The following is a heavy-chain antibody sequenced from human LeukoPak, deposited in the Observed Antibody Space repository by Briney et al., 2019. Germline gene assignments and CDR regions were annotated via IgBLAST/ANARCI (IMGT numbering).Heavy chain of an antibody. D-gene: IGHD2-15*01. CDR1: GFTFSSYG. Sequence: SGGSLRLSCAASGFTFSSYGMHWVRQAPGKGLEWVAFIRYDGSNKYYTDSVKGRFTISRDNAKNSLYLQMNSLRAEDMALYYCAKDGCSGGSCYGRSAFDIWGQGTMVTVSS. CDR2: IRYDGSNK. CDR3: AKDGCSGGSCYGRSAFDI. J-gene: IGHJ3*02. V-gene: IGHV3-30*02.